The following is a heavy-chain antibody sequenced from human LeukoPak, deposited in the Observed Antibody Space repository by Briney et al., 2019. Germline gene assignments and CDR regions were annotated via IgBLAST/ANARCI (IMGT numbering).Heavy chain of an antibody. Sequence: GGSLRPSCAASRFAFSNYWMSWVRQPPGKGLGWVAKINQGGSEKYYLSSVKGRFTISRYDAKDSLYVQMNSLRAEDTAIYYCVRDGSGYDYWGQGTLVTVSS. CDR1: RFAFSNYW. CDR2: INQGGSEK. CDR3: VRDGSGYDY. V-gene: IGHV3-7*05. D-gene: IGHD6-19*01. J-gene: IGHJ4*02.